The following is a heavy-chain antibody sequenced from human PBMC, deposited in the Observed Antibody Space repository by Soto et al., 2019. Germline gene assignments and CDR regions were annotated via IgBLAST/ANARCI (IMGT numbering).Heavy chain of an antibody. D-gene: IGHD2-15*01. CDR1: GGSISSGGYY. CDR3: ASSVVAARQYYFDY. CDR2: IYYSGST. J-gene: IGHJ4*02. V-gene: IGHV4-31*03. Sequence: QVQLQESGPGLVKPSQTLSLTCTVSGGSISSGGYYWSWIRQHPGKGLEWIGYIYYSGSTYYNPSLKSRVTISVDTSKNQFSLKLSSVTAADTAVYYCASSVVAARQYYFDYWGQGTLVTVSS.